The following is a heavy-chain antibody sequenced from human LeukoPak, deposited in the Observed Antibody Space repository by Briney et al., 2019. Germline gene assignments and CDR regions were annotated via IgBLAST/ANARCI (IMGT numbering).Heavy chain of an antibody. D-gene: IGHD3-3*02. CDR1: GYTFTSYG. CDR2: ISAYNGNT. CDR3: ARDRPIRTAGVFDP. J-gene: IGHJ5*02. V-gene: IGHV1-18*01. Sequence: ASVKVSCKASGYTFTSYGISWVRQAPGQGLEWMGWISAYNGNTNYAQKFQGRVTMTRDTSISTAYMELSGLRSDDTAVYYCARDRPIRTAGVFDPWGQGTLVTVSS.